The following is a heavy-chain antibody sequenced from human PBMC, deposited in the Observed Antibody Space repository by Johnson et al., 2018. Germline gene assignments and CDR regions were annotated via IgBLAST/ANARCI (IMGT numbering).Heavy chain of an antibody. CDR2: ILFDGSDK. Sequence: QVQLVESGGGVVQPGRSLRISCEASGFIFSSYGMHWVRQAPGKGLEWVTGILFDGSDKHYVDAVKGRFIISRDNSKDTLYLQMNNLRPEDTAVYFCAKDHYDSSGSQPFDSWGQGTMVTVSA. D-gene: IGHD3-22*01. CDR3: AKDHYDSSGSQPFDS. CDR1: GFIFSSYG. J-gene: IGHJ3*01. V-gene: IGHV3-30*18.